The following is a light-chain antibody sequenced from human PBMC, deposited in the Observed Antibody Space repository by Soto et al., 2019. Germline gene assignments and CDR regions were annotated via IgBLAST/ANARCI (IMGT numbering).Light chain of an antibody. CDR1: QSVSSSY. J-gene: IGKJ5*01. CDR3: QQRSNWPT. CDR2: GAS. Sequence: EVVLTQSPGTLALSRGERATLSCRASQSVSSSYLAWYQHRPGQAPRLLIFGASSRATGIPDRFSGSGSGTDFTLTISSLESEDFAIYYCQQRSNWPTFGQGTRLEIK. V-gene: IGKV3D-20*02.